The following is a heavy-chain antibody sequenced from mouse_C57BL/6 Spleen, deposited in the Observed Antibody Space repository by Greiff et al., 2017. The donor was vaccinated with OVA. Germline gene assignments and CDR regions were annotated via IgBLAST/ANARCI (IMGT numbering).Heavy chain of an antibody. CDR1: GYTFTSYW. V-gene: IGHV1-61*01. CDR3: ARSLRYYGSSHRYFDV. D-gene: IGHD1-1*01. J-gene: IGHJ1*03. CDR2: IYPSDSET. Sequence: VQLQQPGAELVRPGSSVKLSCKASGYTFTSYWMDWVKQRPGQGLEWIGNIYPSDSETHYNQKFKDKATLTVDKSSSTAYMQLSSLTSEDSAVYYCARSLRYYGSSHRYFDVWGTGTTVTVSS.